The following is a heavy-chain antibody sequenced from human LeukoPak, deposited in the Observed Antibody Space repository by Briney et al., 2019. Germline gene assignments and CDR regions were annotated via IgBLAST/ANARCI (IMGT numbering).Heavy chain of an antibody. D-gene: IGHD5-18*01. J-gene: IGHJ4*01. CDR1: GYSFTSYW. Sequence: LGESLKITCKASGYSFTSYWIGWVRQMPGKGLEWMGIIDPSDSETRYTPSFQGQVTISADKSLSTAYLQWNSLKASDTAMYYCARQTAMGRSGDYWGQEPWSPSPQ. CDR2: IDPSDSET. V-gene: IGHV5-51*01. CDR3: ARQTAMGRSGDY.